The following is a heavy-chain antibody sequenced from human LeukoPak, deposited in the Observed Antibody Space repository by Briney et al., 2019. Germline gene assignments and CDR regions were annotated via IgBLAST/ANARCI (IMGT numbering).Heavy chain of an antibody. J-gene: IGHJ4*02. CDR2: ISSSGSTI. V-gene: IGHV3-11*01. D-gene: IGHD3-22*01. Sequence: GGSLGPSFPPPGFPFSAYYISWIRQAPGKGREGVPYISSSGSTIYYADSVKGRFTISRDNAKNSLYLQMNSLRAEDTAVYYCASSSSGYYYGPTDYWGQGTLVTVSS. CDR3: ASSSSGYYYGPTDY. CDR1: GFPFSAYY.